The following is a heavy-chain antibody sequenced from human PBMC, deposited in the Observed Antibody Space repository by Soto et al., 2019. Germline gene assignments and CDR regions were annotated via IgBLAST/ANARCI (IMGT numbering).Heavy chain of an antibody. CDR2: IYTSGRT. CDR3: ARDTYYYGSGVDY. Sequence: LXRXCTVSGGSISGXSWSWIGQPAGNGLECIVRIYTSGRTNYNPSLKSRVTMSVDTSKNQFSLKLSSVTAADTDVYYCARDTYYYGSGVDYWGQGTLGTVS. J-gene: IGHJ4*02. CDR1: GGSISGXS. D-gene: IGHD3-10*01. V-gene: IGHV4-4*07.